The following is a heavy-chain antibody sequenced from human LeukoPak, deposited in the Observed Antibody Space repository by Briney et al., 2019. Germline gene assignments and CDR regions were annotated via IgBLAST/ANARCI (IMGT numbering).Heavy chain of an antibody. CDR2: IHPGDSDT. V-gene: IGHV5-51*01. Sequence: GESLKISCKGSGYSPTTYWIAWVRQMPGKGLEWMGIIHPGDSDTIYNPSFQGQVTISVDKSISTAFLQWSSLQASDTGMYYCARHSRNYYGMDVWGQGTAVTVSS. CDR3: ARHSRNYYGMDV. D-gene: IGHD2-2*01. CDR1: GYSPTTYW. J-gene: IGHJ6*02.